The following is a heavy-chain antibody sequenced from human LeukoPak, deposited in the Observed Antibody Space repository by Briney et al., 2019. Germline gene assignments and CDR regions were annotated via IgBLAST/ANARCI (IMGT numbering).Heavy chain of an antibody. CDR1: GYTFTGYY. CDR3: ARHMTTANNWFDP. CDR2: INPSSGGT. J-gene: IGHJ5*02. V-gene: IGHV1-2*02. Sequence: ASVKVSCKASGYTFTGYYMHWVRQAPGQGLKWMGWINPSSGGTNYAQKFQGRVTMTRDTSISTAYMELSRLISDDTAVYYCARHMTTANNWFDPWGQGTLVTVPS. D-gene: IGHD4-17*01.